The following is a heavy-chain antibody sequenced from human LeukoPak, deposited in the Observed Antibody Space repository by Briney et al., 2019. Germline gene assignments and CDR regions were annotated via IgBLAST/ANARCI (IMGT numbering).Heavy chain of an antibody. CDR1: GGSISSGSYY. CDR2: IYTSGST. D-gene: IGHD1-26*01. J-gene: IGHJ4*02. CDR3: ARHPPYSGSYYVDY. Sequence: PSQTLSLTCTVSGGSISSGSYYWSWIRQPAGKGLEWIGRIYTSGSTNYNPSLKSRVTISVDTSKNQFSLKLSSVTAADTAVYYCARHPPYSGSYYVDYWGQGTLVTVSS. V-gene: IGHV4-61*02.